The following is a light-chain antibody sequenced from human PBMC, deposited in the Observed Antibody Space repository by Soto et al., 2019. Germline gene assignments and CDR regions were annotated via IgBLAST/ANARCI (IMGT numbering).Light chain of an antibody. V-gene: IGKV3-20*01. Sequence: GLSLSPGALSLSPGEGATLSCWASQTVSSNYLAWYQQRPGQAPRLLIYDASNRATGIPARFSGSGSGTDFTLTISRLEPEDFAVYYCQQSGSSPWTFGQGTKV. CDR3: QQSGSSPWT. CDR1: QTVSSNY. CDR2: DAS. J-gene: IGKJ1*01.